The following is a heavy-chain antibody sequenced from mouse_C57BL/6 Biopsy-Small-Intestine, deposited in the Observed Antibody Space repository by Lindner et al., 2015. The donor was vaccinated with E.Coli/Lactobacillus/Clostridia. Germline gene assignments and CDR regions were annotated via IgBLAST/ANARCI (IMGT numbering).Heavy chain of an antibody. CDR3: ARQAHDYQLDS. J-gene: IGHJ4*01. Sequence: SVKVSCKASGGTFSTYAISWVRQAPGQGLEWLGGIIPIFAAANYAQKFQGRVTITADKSKTTAYMDLSRLTSEDTAVYFCARQAHDYQLDSWGQGTLVTVSS. CDR1: GGTFSTYA. CDR2: IIPIFAAA. V-gene: IGHV1-81*01. D-gene: IGHD5-5*01.